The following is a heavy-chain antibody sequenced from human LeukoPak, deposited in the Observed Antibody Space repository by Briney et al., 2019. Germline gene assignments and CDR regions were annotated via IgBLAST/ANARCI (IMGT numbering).Heavy chain of an antibody. Sequence: GASVKVSCKASRYTFTSYDINWVRQAPGKGLEWMGGFDPEDGETIYAQKFQGRVTMTEDTSTDTAYMELSSLRSEDTAVYYCATTYYYDSSGPYYKGGYFDYWGQGTLVTVSS. CDR1: RYTFTSYD. J-gene: IGHJ4*02. V-gene: IGHV1-24*01. CDR2: FDPEDGET. D-gene: IGHD3-22*01. CDR3: ATTYYYDSSGPYYKGGYFDY.